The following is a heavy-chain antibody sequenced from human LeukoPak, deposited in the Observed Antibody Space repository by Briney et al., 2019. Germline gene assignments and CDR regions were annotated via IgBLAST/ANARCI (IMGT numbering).Heavy chain of an antibody. Sequence: ASVKVSCKTSGYTFTSYDINWVRQAPGRGLEWMGWMSPNSGYIGIAQEFKGRVTMATSTSISTAHMELSSLRSEDAAVYYCATSRFCSDGVCPFDYWGQGTLVTVSS. CDR2: MSPNSGYI. CDR1: GYTFTSYD. V-gene: IGHV1-8*01. D-gene: IGHD3-3*01. J-gene: IGHJ4*02. CDR3: ATSRFCSDGVCPFDY.